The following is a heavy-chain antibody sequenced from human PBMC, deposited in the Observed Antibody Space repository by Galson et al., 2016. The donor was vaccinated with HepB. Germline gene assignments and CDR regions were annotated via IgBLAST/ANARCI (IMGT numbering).Heavy chain of an antibody. J-gene: IGHJ2*01. CDR1: GFTFDNYT. Sequence: SLRLSCAASGFTFDNYTMNWLRQAPGKGLEWVSSVSHSSTYVSYADSVEGRFTISRDNAKNSLYLEMNSLRVEDTAVFYCARSLGWYFDVWGRGTLVTVSS. V-gene: IGHV3-21*01. D-gene: IGHD6-6*01. CDR2: VSHSSTYV. CDR3: ARSLGWYFDV.